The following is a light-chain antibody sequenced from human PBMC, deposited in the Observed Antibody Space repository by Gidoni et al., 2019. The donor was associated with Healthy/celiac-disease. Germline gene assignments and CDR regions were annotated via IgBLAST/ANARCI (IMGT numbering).Light chain of an antibody. Sequence: DIQMTQSPSNMSASVGDRVTITCRASQSISSWLAWYQQKPGKAPKLLIYKASSLESGVPSRFSGSGSGTEFTLTISSLQPDDFATYYCQQYNLRCSFGQGTKLEIK. CDR2: KAS. J-gene: IGKJ2*04. CDR3: QQYNLRCS. V-gene: IGKV1-5*03. CDR1: QSISSW.